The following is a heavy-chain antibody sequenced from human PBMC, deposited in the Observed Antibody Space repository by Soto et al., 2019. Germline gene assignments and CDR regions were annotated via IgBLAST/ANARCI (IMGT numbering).Heavy chain of an antibody. Sequence: QVQLVESGGGVVQPGRSLRLSCAASGFTFSSYGMHWVRQAPGKGLEWVAVISYDGSNKYYADSVKGLFTISRDNSKNTLYLQMNSLRAEDTAVYYCAPWFGAFDYWGQGTLVTVS. CDR1: GFTFSSYG. CDR2: ISYDGSNK. D-gene: IGHD3-10*01. CDR3: APWFGAFDY. V-gene: IGHV3-30*03. J-gene: IGHJ4*02.